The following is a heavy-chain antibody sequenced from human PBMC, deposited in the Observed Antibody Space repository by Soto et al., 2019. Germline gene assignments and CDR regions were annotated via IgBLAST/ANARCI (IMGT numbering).Heavy chain of an antibody. CDR2: IIPISDTT. CDR1: GGTFSSYA. V-gene: IGHV1-69*01. D-gene: IGHD2-2*01. CDR3: ARSQGSSTSLEIYYYYYYGIDV. Sequence: QVPLVQSGAEVKKPGSSVKVSCKASGGTFSSYAISWVRQAPGQGLEWMGGIIPISDTTNYAQKSQGRVTITADDSTNSAYMELSSMRPEDTAVYYFARSQGSSTSLEIYYYYYYGIDVWGQGTTVTVSS. J-gene: IGHJ6*02.